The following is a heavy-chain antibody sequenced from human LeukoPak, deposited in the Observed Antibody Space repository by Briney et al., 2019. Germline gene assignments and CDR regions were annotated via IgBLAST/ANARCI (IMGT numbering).Heavy chain of an antibody. CDR2: IYAGGNT. D-gene: IGHD1-26*01. CDR1: TFTVSTNY. V-gene: IGHV3-53*01. CDR3: GRGLAASSNY. Sequence: PGGSLRLSCAASTFTVSTNYMSWVRQAPGKGLEWVSVIYAGGNTNYADSVKGRFTISRDNSKNTVYLQMNSLRAEDTAVYYCGRGLAASSNYWGQGTLVSVSS. J-gene: IGHJ4*02.